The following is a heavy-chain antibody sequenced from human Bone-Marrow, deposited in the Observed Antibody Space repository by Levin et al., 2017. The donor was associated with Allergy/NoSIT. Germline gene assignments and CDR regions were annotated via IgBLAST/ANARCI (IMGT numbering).Heavy chain of an antibody. Sequence: SETLSLTCTVSGDSITTGDFYWGWIRQPPGKGLEWIGYIYHSGNTYYNPSLTRRATISVDTSKNQFSLELTSVTATDTAVYDCARHMAVPGTRGFDAWGQGTRVTVSS. D-gene: IGHD6-19*01. V-gene: IGHV4-30-4*01. CDR3: ARHMAVPGTRGFDA. CDR1: GDSITTGDFY. CDR2: IYHSGNT. J-gene: IGHJ5*02.